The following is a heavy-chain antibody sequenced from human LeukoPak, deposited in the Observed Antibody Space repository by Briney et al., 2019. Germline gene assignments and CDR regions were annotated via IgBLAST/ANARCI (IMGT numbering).Heavy chain of an antibody. D-gene: IGHD2-15*01. V-gene: IGHV3-30*02. CDR1: GFTFSSYG. CDR3: ARDGSAWVITNAFDI. J-gene: IGHJ3*02. Sequence: PGGSLRLSCAASGFTFSSYGMHWVHQAPGKGLEWVAFIRYDGSNEYYADSVKGRFTISRDKSKNTLSLQMNGLRVEDTAVYYCARDGSAWVITNAFDIWGQGTMVTVSS. CDR2: IRYDGSNE.